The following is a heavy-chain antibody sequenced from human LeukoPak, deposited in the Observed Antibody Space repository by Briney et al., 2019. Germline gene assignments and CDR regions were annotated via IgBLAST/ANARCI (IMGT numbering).Heavy chain of an antibody. CDR2: ISPSTGVT. CDR1: GYIFINYG. D-gene: IGHD2-8*01. V-gene: IGHV1-18*01. CDR3: ASDWNCTTTTCYNCFDP. J-gene: IGHJ5*02. Sequence: ASVKVSCKPSGYIFINYGISWVRQAPGQGLEWMGWISPSTGVTKYAQKFRDTITLTTETSTSTAYMELPSLRSDDTAVYYCASDWNCTTTTCYNCFDPWGQGTLVTVSS.